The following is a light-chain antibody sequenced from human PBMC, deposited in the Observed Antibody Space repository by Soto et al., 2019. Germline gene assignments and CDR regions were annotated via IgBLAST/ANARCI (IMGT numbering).Light chain of an antibody. CDR3: TSYTTSGTHV. J-gene: IGLJ2*01. V-gene: IGLV2-14*01. Sequence: QSALTQPASLSGSPGQSITISCTGTRNDVGGYNYVSWHQQHPGKAPRLMIFDVSNRPSGVSDRFSGSKSGNTAPLTISGLQAEDEADYYCTSYTTSGTHVFGGGTKLTVL. CDR2: DVS. CDR1: RNDVGGYNY.